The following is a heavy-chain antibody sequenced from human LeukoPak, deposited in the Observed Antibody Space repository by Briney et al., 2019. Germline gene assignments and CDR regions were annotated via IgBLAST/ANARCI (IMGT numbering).Heavy chain of an antibody. Sequence: GRSLRLSCAASGFTFSSYGMHWVRQAPGKGLEWVAVIWYDGSNKYYADSVKGQFTISRDNSKNTLYLQMNSLRAEDTAVYYCARDRGYYDSSGSLLGDWGQGTLVTVSS. V-gene: IGHV3-33*01. D-gene: IGHD3-22*01. CDR1: GFTFSSYG. CDR2: IWYDGSNK. CDR3: ARDRGYYDSSGSLLGD. J-gene: IGHJ4*02.